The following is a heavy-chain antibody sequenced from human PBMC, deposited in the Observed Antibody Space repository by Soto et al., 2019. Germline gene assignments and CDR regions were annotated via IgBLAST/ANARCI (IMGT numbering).Heavy chain of an antibody. CDR1: GFTFSSYS. Sequence: EVQLVESGGGLVQPGGSLRLSCAASGFTFSSYSMNWVRQAPGKGLEWVSYISSSSSTIYYADSVKGRFTISRDNAKNSLYLQMNSLRAEDTAVYYCAREFENSDKVGSWYFDLWGRGTLVTVSS. J-gene: IGHJ2*01. D-gene: IGHD3-9*01. CDR3: AREFENSDKVGSWYFDL. V-gene: IGHV3-48*01. CDR2: ISSSSSTI.